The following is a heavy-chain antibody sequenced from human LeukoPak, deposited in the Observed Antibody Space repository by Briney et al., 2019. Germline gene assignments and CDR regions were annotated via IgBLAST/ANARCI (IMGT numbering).Heavy chain of an antibody. CDR1: GNSLCELS. J-gene: IGHJ4*02. D-gene: IGHD3-3*01. Sequence: ASVTVSCKVSGNSLCELSIQWVRQAPGKGLECMGGFDPEEAKMVYAQNFQGRVTMTEDTSTQTAYMELSGLTSDDTAVYYCPTRGGDFWSGFVNWGQGTLVTVSS. CDR3: PTRGGDFWSGFVN. V-gene: IGHV1-24*01. CDR2: FDPEEAKM.